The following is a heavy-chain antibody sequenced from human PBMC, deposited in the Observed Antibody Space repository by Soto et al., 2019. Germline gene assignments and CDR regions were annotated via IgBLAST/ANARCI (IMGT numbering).Heavy chain of an antibody. CDR2: IYSGGST. CDR3: ATYSSLDY. V-gene: IGHV3-53*02. J-gene: IGHJ4*02. Sequence: EVQLVETGGGLIQPGGSLRLSYAASGFTVSNNYMSWVRQAPGKGLEWVSLIYSGGSTYYADSVKGRFTIARDNSKNTLYLQMNSLRAEYTAGYYCATYSSLDYWGQGTLVPVSS. CDR1: GFTVSNNY. D-gene: IGHD6-13*01.